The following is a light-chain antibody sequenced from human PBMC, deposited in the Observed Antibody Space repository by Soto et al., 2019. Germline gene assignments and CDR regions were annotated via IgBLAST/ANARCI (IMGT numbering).Light chain of an antibody. J-gene: IGKJ1*01. Sequence: DIQMTQSPSTLSASVGDRVTITCRASQSISSYLAWYQQKPGKAPKLLIYKASSLESGVPSRFSGSGSGTEFTLTISSLQPDDFATYYCQHYNSYSPWTFGQGTKVDIK. CDR1: QSISSY. CDR3: QHYNSYSPWT. V-gene: IGKV1-5*03. CDR2: KAS.